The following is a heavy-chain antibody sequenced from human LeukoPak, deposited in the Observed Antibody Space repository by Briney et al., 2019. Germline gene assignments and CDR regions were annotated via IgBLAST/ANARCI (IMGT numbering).Heavy chain of an antibody. V-gene: IGHV1-46*01. Sequence: ASVKVSCKASGYTLTSYYMHWVRQAPGQGLEWMGIINPSGGSTSYAQKFQGRVTMTRDTSTSTVYMELSSLRSEDTAVYYCARDRSYDSSGYYQDYYFDYWGQGTLVTVSS. CDR1: GYTLTSYY. D-gene: IGHD3-22*01. CDR2: INPSGGST. J-gene: IGHJ4*02. CDR3: ARDRSYDSSGYYQDYYFDY.